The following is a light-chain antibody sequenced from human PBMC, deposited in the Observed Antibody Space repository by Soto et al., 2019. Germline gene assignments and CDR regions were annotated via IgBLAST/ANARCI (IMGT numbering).Light chain of an antibody. CDR3: QVWDSSTAV. CDR2: RDS. Sequence: SYELTQPLSVSVALGQTATITCGGNNIGSKNVHWYQQKPGQAPMLVIYRDSNRPSGIPERFSGSNSGNTATLTISRAQAGDEADYYCQVWDSSTAVFGGGTKLTVL. J-gene: IGLJ3*02. V-gene: IGLV3-9*01. CDR1: NIGSKN.